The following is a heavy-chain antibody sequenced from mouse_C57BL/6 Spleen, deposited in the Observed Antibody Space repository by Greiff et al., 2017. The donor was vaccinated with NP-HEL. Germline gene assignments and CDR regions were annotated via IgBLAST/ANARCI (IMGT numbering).Heavy chain of an antibody. CDR1: GYTFTSYW. J-gene: IGHJ2*01. CDR3: ARGPYYYGSRGSTYFDY. Sequence: QVQLKQPGAELVRPGSSVKLSCKASGYTFTSYWMHWVKQRPIQGLEWIGNIDPSDSETHYNQKFKDKATLTVDKSSSTAYMQLSSLTSEDSAVYYCARGPYYYGSRGSTYFDYWGQGTTLTVSS. D-gene: IGHD1-1*01. V-gene: IGHV1-52*01. CDR2: IDPSDSET.